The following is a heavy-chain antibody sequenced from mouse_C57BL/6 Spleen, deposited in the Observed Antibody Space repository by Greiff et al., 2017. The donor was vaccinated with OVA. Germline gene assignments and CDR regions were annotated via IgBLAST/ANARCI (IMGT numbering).Heavy chain of an antibody. J-gene: IGHJ1*03. Sequence: EVNVVESGGGLVKPGGSLKLSCAASGFTFSDYGMHWVRQAPVKGLEWVAYISSGSSTIYYADTVKGRFTISRDNAKNTLFLQMTSLRSEDTAMYYCARETSDWYFDVWGTGTTVTVSS. CDR2: ISSGSSTI. CDR1: GFTFSDYG. CDR3: ARETSDWYFDV. V-gene: IGHV5-17*01.